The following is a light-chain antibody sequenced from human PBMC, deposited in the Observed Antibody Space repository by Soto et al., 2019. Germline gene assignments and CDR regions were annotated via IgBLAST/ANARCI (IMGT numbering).Light chain of an antibody. V-gene: IGKV1-39*01. CDR3: QQNYSPHPVT. CDR1: QGIARF. J-gene: IGKJ5*01. CDR2: AAS. Sequence: DIQMTQSPSSLSASLGDRVTITCRASQGIARFLNWYQQKPGKAPKLLIYAASSLRSGVPSRFSGSGFGTDFTLTISSLQHEDFANYYCQQNYSPHPVTFGQGTRLEIK.